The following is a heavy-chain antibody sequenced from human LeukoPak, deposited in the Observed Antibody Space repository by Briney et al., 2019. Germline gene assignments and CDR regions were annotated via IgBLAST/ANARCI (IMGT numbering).Heavy chain of an antibody. D-gene: IGHD6-19*01. CDR1: GFTFSSYA. J-gene: IGHJ3*02. CDR2: ISYDGSNK. Sequence: GGSLRLSCAASGFTFSSYAMHWVRQAPGKGLEWVAVISYDGSNKYYADSVKGRFTISRDNSKNTLYLQMNSLRAEDTAVYYCARSPIGKYSSGWSGAFDTWGQGTMVTVSS. CDR3: ARSPIGKYSSGWSGAFDT. V-gene: IGHV3-30*01.